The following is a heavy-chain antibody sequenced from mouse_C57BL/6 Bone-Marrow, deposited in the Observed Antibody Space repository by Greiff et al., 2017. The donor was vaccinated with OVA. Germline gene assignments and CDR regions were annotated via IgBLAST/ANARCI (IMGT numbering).Heavy chain of an antibody. V-gene: IGHV1-54*01. J-gene: IGHJ3*01. CDR3: ARCACSSTAVLAY. D-gene: IGHD5-1*01. CDR2: INPASGGT. Sequence: VQLQQSGAELVRPGTSVKVSCKASGYAFTNYLIEWVKQRPGQGLEWIGVINPASGGTNYNQKFKGKATLTADKSSSTAYMQLRSLTSEDSAVYVCARCACSSTAVLAYWGQGTLVTVSA. CDR1: GYAFTNYL.